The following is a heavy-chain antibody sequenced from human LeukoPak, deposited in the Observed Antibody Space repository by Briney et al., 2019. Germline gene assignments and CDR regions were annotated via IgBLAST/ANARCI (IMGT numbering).Heavy chain of an antibody. J-gene: IGHJ5*02. CDR3: AKDQYSSGNWFDP. D-gene: IGHD6-25*01. V-gene: IGHV3-23*01. CDR2: ISGSGGST. CDR1: GFTFSSYA. Sequence: GGSLRLSCAASGFTFSSYAMSWVRQAPGKGLEWVPGISGSGGSTYYADSVKGRFTISRDNSKNTLYLQMNSLRAEDTAVYYCAKDQYSSGNWFDPWGQGTLVTVSS.